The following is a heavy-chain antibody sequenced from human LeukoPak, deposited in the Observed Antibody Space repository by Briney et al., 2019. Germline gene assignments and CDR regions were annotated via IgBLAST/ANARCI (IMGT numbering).Heavy chain of an antibody. CDR3: AGDKTTGGWYEFDY. CDR1: GFTVSSNY. Sequence: GGSLRLSCAASGFTVSSNYMSWVRQGPGKGPECVSVISNDGDTYYADSVKGRFTIPRDTSKNTVSLQMNSLRAEDTAVYYCAGDKTTGGWYEFDYWGQGTLVTVSS. V-gene: IGHV3-53*01. D-gene: IGHD6-19*01. CDR2: ISNDGDT. J-gene: IGHJ4*02.